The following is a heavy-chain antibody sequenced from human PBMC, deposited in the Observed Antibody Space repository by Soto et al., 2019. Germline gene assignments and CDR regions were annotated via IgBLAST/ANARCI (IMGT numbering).Heavy chain of an antibody. J-gene: IGHJ4*02. D-gene: IGHD1-20*01. CDR2: IYHSGST. Sequence: SETLSLTCAVSGGSISSSNWWSWVRQPPGKGLEWIGEIYHSGSTNYNPSLKSRVTISVDKSKNQFSLKLSSVTAADTAVYYCARGPDSWNDGYFDYWGQGTLVTVSS. CDR3: ARGPDSWNDGYFDY. CDR1: GGSISSSNW. V-gene: IGHV4-4*02.